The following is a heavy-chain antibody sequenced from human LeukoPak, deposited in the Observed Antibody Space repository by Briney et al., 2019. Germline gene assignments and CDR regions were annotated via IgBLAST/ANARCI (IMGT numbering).Heavy chain of an antibody. J-gene: IGHJ4*02. CDR1: GVTFSSYA. V-gene: IGHV3-23*01. CDR3: ALAGAPFDY. CDR2: ISGSGGST. D-gene: IGHD3-3*02. Sequence: GGSLRLSCVVSGVTFSSYAMSWVRQAPGKGLEWVSAISGSGGSTYYADSMKGVFTISTDKSKNTLHLQTNTLTPEHTPIHYCALAGAPFDYCGQGTLVTV.